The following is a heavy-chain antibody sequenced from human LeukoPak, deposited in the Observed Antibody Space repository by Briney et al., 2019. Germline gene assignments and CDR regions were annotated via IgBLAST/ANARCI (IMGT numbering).Heavy chain of an antibody. Sequence: SGGSLRLSCAASGFTFSSYAMHWVRQAPGKGLEWVAVISYDGSNKYYADSVKGRFTISRDNSKNTLYLQMNSLRAEDTAVYYCARNDGYNAFDYWSQGTLVTVSS. V-gene: IGHV3-30-3*01. CDR2: ISYDGSNK. CDR3: ARNDGYNAFDY. D-gene: IGHD5-24*01. J-gene: IGHJ4*02. CDR1: GFTFSSYA.